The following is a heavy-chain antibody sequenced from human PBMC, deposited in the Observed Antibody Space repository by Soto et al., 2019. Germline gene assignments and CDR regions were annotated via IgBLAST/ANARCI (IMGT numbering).Heavy chain of an antibody. J-gene: IGHJ4*02. CDR3: ARDESSSGQNDY. D-gene: IGHD3-22*01. Sequence: GGSLRLSCAASGFTFSSYSMNWVRQAPGKGLEWVSSISSSSSYIYYADSVKGRFTISRDNAKNSLYLQMNSLRAEDTAVYYCARDESSSGQNDYWGQGTLVTVSS. V-gene: IGHV3-21*01. CDR1: GFTFSSYS. CDR2: ISSSSSYI.